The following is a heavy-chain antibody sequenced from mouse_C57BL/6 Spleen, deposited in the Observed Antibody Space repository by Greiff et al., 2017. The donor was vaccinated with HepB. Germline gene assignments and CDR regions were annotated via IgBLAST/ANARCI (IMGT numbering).Heavy chain of an antibody. J-gene: IGHJ1*03. V-gene: IGHV1-15*01. Sequence: VQGVESGAELVRPGASVTLSCKASGYTFTDYEMHWVKQTPVHGLEWIGAIDPETGGTAYNQKFKGKAILTADKSSSTAYMELRSLTSEDSAVYYCTRRANWDGYFDVWGTGTTVTVSS. CDR1: GYTFTDYE. CDR2: IDPETGGT. CDR3: TRRANWDGYFDV. D-gene: IGHD4-1*01.